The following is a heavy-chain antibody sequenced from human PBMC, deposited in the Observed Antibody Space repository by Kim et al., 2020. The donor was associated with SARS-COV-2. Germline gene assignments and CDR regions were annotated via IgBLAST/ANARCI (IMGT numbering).Heavy chain of an antibody. CDR3: ARDQERFPYYYDSALDH. CDR1: GFTFNAYG. J-gene: IGHJ4*02. D-gene: IGHD3-16*01. CDR2: ISGDGMHE. Sequence: GGSLRLSCAASGFTFNAYGIDWVRQAPGKGLEWVAGISGDGMHEYYADSVKGRFTISRDNSNITLYLQLNSLRPEDTAVYYCARDQERFPYYYDSALDHWGQGPGVTVSS. V-gene: IGHV3-30*04.